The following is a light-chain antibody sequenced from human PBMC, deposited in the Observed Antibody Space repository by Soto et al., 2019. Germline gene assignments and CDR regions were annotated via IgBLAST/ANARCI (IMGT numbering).Light chain of an antibody. V-gene: IGKV1-39*01. CDR2: ATS. Sequence: DIQMPQSPSSLSASVGDRVTITCRASQSISTYLNWYQQKPGKPPKLLMYATSNLQSGVPSRFSGSGSGTDFTLTISSLQPEDYANYYCQQSYSTPFTFGPGTKVDIK. CDR3: QQSYSTPFT. J-gene: IGKJ3*01. CDR1: QSISTY.